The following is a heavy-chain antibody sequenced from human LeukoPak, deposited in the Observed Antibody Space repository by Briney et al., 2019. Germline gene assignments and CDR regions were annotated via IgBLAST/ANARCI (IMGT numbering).Heavy chain of an antibody. CDR3: AREDYDILTGYYLDY. Sequence: SETLSLTCTVSGGSISSGGYYWSWIRQHPGKGLEWIGYIYYSGGTYYNPSLKSRVTISVDTSKNQFSLKLSSVTAADTAVYYCAREDYDILTGYYLDYWGQGTLVTVSS. CDR1: GGSISSGGYY. V-gene: IGHV4-31*03. J-gene: IGHJ4*02. CDR2: IYYSGGT. D-gene: IGHD3-9*01.